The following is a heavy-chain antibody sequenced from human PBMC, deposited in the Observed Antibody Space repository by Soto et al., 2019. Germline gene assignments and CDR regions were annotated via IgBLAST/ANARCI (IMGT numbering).Heavy chain of an antibody. V-gene: IGHV4-30-2*01. CDR2: IYHSGST. CDR3: AREANYYDSSGYYLHDAFDI. D-gene: IGHD3-22*01. J-gene: IGHJ3*02. CDR1: GGSISSGGYS. Sequence: SETLSLTCAVSGGSISSGGYSWSWIRQPPGKGLEWIGYIYHSGSTYYNPSLKSRVTISVDRSKNQFSLKLSSVTAADTAVYYCAREANYYDSSGYYLHDAFDIWGQGTMVTVSS.